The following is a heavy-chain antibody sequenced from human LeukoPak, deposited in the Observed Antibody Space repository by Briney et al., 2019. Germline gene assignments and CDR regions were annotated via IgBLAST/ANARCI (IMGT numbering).Heavy chain of an antibody. Sequence: GGSLRLSCAASGFTFSSYGMSWVRQAPGKGLEWVSNISRGGSEKYYVDSVKGRFTISRDNSKNTLYLQMNSLRAEGTAVYYCARDPGDYYDSSGYYYLDYWGQGTLVTVTS. CDR3: ARDPGDYYDSSGYYYLDY. J-gene: IGHJ4*02. CDR2: ISRGGSEK. V-gene: IGHV3-7*01. CDR1: GFTFSSYG. D-gene: IGHD3-22*01.